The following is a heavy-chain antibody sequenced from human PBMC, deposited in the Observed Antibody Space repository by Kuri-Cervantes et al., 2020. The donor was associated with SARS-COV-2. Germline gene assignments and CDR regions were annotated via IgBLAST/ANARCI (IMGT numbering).Heavy chain of an antibody. Sequence: GESLKISCAASGFTFSSYSMNWVRQAPGKGLEWVSSISSSSSYIYYADSVKGRFTISRDNAKNSLYLQMNSLRAEDTAVYYCANGYCSGGSCYSAPLYWGQGTLVTRLL. D-gene: IGHD2-15*01. CDR3: ANGYCSGGSCYSAPLY. V-gene: IGHV3-21*01. J-gene: IGHJ4*02. CDR2: ISSSSSYI. CDR1: GFTFSSYS.